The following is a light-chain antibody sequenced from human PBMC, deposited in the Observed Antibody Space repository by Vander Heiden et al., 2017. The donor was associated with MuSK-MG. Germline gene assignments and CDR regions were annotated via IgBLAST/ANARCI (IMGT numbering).Light chain of an antibody. CDR2: DAS. J-gene: IGKJ4*01. V-gene: IGKV1-5*01. CDR3: QQYNSYLLT. Sequence: DIQMTQSPSTLSASVGDRVSITCRASQSISSWLAWYQQKPGKAPKLLIYDASSLESGVPSRFSGSGSGTEFTLTISSLQPDDFATYYCQQYNSYLLTFGGGTKVEIK. CDR1: QSISSW.